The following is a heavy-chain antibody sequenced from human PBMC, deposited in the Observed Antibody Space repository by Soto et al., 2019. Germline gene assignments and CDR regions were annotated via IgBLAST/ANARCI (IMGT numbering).Heavy chain of an antibody. CDR3: ARGYCFSTSCQNGNWFDS. J-gene: IGHJ5*01. D-gene: IGHD2-2*01. Sequence: GESLKISCKGSGYSFTSYWIGWVRQMPGKGLEWMGIIYPGDSDTRYSPSFQGQVTISADKSISTAYLQWSSPKASDTAIYYCARGYCFSTSCQNGNWFDSWGQGTLVTVSS. CDR1: GYSFTSYW. CDR2: IYPGDSDT. V-gene: IGHV5-51*01.